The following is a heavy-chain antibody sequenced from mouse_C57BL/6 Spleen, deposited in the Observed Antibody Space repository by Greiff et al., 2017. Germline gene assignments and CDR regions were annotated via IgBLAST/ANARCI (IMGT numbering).Heavy chain of an antibody. D-gene: IGHD2-4*01. CDR3: ARGDYDGRDYYAMDY. CDR1: GFSINRDCY. CDR2: TFYSGIT. Sequence: EVKLVASGPSLVRPSQTLSLTCPVTGFSINRDCYWIWIRQFPGNKLDYIRYTFYSGITYYNPTLESRTYTTRNTSKNQISLKLSSVTTKDTATYDCARGDYDGRDYYAMDYWGQGTSVTVSS. V-gene: IGHV3-3*01. J-gene: IGHJ4*01.